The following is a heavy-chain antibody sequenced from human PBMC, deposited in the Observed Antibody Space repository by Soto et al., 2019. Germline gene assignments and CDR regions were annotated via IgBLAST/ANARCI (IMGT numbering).Heavy chain of an antibody. CDR2: IWSDGSDK. CDR3: LGGNRNSGLPGWGGGFDY. Sequence: QVQLVESGGGVVQPGGSLRLSCATSGFTFSDSGMHWVRQAPGKGLEWVAVIWSDGSDKSYADSVEGRFTISRDNSKNTMYFQMKRLGAGDRVVFYGLGGNRNSGLPGWGGGFDYWAREPWSPSPQ. D-gene: IGHD3-16*01. CDR1: GFTFSDSG. V-gene: IGHV3-33*01. J-gene: IGHJ4*02.